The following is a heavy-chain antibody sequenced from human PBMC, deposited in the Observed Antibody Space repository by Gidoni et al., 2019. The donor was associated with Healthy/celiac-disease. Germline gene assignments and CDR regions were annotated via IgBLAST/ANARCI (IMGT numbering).Heavy chain of an antibody. CDR3: AKDVARFLEWLPPSAGMDV. D-gene: IGHD3-3*01. Sequence: EVQLLESGGGLVQPGGSLRLSCAASGFTFSSYAMSWVRQAPGKGLEWVSAISGSGGSTYYADSVKGRFTISRDNSKNTLYLQMNSLRAEDTAVYYCAKDVARFLEWLPPSAGMDVWGQGTTVTVSS. CDR2: ISGSGGST. J-gene: IGHJ6*02. V-gene: IGHV3-23*01. CDR1: GFTFSSYA.